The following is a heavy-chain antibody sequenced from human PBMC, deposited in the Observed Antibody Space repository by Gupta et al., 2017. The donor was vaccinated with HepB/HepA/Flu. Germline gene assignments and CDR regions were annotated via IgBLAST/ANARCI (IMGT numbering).Heavy chain of an antibody. CDR3: ARALSGYCSGGSCYSLGY. CDR1: GFTLSNYW. Sequence: EVQLVASGGGLVQPGGSLRLSCAASGFTLSNYWMHWVRQAPGKGLVWVSRINSDGSSTSYADYVKGRFTIYRDNAKNTLYLQMNSLRAEDTAVYYCARALSGYCSGGSCYSLGYWGQGTLVTVSS. J-gene: IGHJ4*02. CDR2: INSDGSST. V-gene: IGHV3-74*01. D-gene: IGHD2-15*01.